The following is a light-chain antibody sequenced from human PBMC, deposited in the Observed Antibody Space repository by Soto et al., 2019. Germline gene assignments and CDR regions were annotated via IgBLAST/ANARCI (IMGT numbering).Light chain of an antibody. CDR1: SGHSNYA. CDR3: QTWGTGIVV. Sequence: QSVLTQSPSASASLGASVKLTCTLSSGHSNYAIAWHQQQPEKGPRFLMKLNSDGSQNKGDGIPDRFSGSTSGAERYLTISSLQSEDEADYYCQTWGTGIVVFGGGTQLTVL. CDR2: LNSDGSQ. J-gene: IGLJ2*01. V-gene: IGLV4-69*01.